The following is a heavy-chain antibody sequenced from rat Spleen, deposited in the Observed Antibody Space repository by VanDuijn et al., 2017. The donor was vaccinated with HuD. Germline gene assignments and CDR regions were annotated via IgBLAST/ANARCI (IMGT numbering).Heavy chain of an antibody. CDR1: GFTFSNYD. Sequence: EMQLVESDGGLVQPGRSLKLSCAASGFTFSNYDMAWVRQAPTKGLEWIASISTGGGNTYYRDSVKGRFTISRDNAKNTQYLQMDSLRSEDTATYYCARHGIYNNYGWFAYWGQGTLVTVSS. CDR3: ARHGIYNNYGWFAY. V-gene: IGHV5S13*01. D-gene: IGHD1-10*01. CDR2: ISTGGGNT. J-gene: IGHJ3*01.